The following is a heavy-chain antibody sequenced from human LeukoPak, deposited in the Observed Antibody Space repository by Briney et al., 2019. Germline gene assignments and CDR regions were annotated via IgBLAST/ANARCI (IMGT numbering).Heavy chain of an antibody. D-gene: IGHD4-23*01. Sequence: PSETLSLTCTHSGGSIRSHYWASLRQPQGKGLEWIGWMFFTGDTNYNPSLQIRDTLSGDNSNNHFPLRLTFVTDPVSAVIYCEKEGNDYVANSIDYWGQGTLDTVSS. CDR1: GGSIRSHY. J-gene: IGHJ4*02. V-gene: IGHV4-59*11. CDR2: MFFTGDT. CDR3: EKEGNDYVANSIDY.